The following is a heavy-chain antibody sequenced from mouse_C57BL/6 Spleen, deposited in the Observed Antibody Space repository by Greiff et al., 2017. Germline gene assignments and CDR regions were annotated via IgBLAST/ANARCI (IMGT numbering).Heavy chain of an antibody. D-gene: IGHD2-14*01. V-gene: IGHV1-55*01. CDR3: AREGVRGNYFGY. J-gene: IGHJ2*01. CDR2: IYPGSGST. CDR1: GYTFTSYW. Sequence: VQLQQPGAELVKPGASVKMSCKASGYTFTSYWITWVKQRPGQGLEWIGDIYPGSGSTNYNEKFKSKATLTVDTSSSTAYMQLSSLTSEDSAVYYCAREGVRGNYFGYWGQGTTLTVSS.